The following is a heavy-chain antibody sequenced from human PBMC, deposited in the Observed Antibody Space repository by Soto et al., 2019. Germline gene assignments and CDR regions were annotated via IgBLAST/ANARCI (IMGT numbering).Heavy chain of an antibody. Sequence: SETLSLTCTVSGGSISSGGYSWTWIRQSPGKGLEWIGYTYQSGSAYYNPSLKSRVTISVDRSKNQFSLNLTSVAAADTAVYYCARDYYGMDVWGQGTTVTVSS. CDR2: TYQSGSA. CDR1: GGSISSGGYS. J-gene: IGHJ6*02. V-gene: IGHV4-30-2*06. CDR3: ARDYYGMDV.